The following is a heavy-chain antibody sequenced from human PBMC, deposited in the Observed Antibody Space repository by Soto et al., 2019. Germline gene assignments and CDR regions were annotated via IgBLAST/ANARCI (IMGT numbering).Heavy chain of an antibody. CDR3: AKGLGWFGELFRPNYYYYGMDV. CDR2: ISYDGSNK. Sequence: PGGSLRISCAASGFTFSSYGMHWVRQAPGKGLEWVAVISYDGSNKYYADSVKGRFTISRDNSKDTLYLQMNSLRAEDTAVYYCAKGLGWFGELFRPNYYYYGMDVWGQGTTVTVSS. D-gene: IGHD3-10*01. V-gene: IGHV3-30*18. CDR1: GFTFSSYG. J-gene: IGHJ6*02.